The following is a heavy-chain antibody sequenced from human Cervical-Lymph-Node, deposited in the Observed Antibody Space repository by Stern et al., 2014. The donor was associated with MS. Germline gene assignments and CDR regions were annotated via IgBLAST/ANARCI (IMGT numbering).Heavy chain of an antibody. CDR3: ARDLYSGYDFLDY. CDR2: ISTHNGNT. CDR1: GYTFTSHG. Sequence: VQLLESGAEVKKPGASVKVSCKASGYTFTSHGITWVRQAPGQGLEWMGWISTHNGNTKAAQRFQGRVTMTTDTSTTTAYMELRNLKSDDTAVYYCARDLYSGYDFLDYWGQGTLVTVSS. V-gene: IGHV1-18*01. D-gene: IGHD5-12*01. J-gene: IGHJ4*02.